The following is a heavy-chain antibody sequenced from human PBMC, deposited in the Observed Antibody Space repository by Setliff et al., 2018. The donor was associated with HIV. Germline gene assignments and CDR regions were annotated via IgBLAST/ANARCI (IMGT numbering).Heavy chain of an antibody. V-gene: IGHV1-2*06. D-gene: IGHD3-10*02. CDR1: GYTFNNYG. Sequence: ASVKVSCKASGYTFNNYGINWVRQAPGQGLEWIGRISPQNGVAEYAPKFLGRVTMTLDTSISTAFLEIPRVTSDDAAVYYCARPRMFDSFDIWGQGTMVTVSS. CDR2: ISPQNGVA. CDR3: ARPRMFDSFDI. J-gene: IGHJ3*02.